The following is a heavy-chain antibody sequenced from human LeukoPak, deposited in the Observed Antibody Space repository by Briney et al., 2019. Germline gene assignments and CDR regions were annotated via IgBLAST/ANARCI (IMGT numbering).Heavy chain of an antibody. CDR1: GFTFSSYA. V-gene: IGHV3-30*01. D-gene: IGHD6-13*01. CDR2: ISYDGSNK. CDR3: ARDPPPWQRLVHYFDY. J-gene: IGHJ4*02. Sequence: GGSLRLSCAASGFTFSSYAMHWVRQAPGKGLEWVAVISYDGSNKYYADSVKGRFTISRDNSKNTLYLQMNSLRAEDTAVYYCARDPPPWQRLVHYFDYWGQGTLVTVSS.